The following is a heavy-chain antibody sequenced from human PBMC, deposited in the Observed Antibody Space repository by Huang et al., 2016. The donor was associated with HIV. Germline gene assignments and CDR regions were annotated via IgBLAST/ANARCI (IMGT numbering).Heavy chain of an antibody. CDR2: SRSSGSDI. CDR1: GFTFSSDT. V-gene: IGHV3-21*01. J-gene: IGHJ4*02. Sequence: EVQLVGSGGVLVKPGGSLSLSCAASGFTFSSDTMNWVRQAAVKGVEGGSYSRSSGSDIYFADSLKGRVTISRENAKNSLFMQLNSLRAEDTAVYYCASGGDYGDYLKYWGQGTLVTVSS. CDR3: ASGGDYGDYLKY. D-gene: IGHD4-17*01.